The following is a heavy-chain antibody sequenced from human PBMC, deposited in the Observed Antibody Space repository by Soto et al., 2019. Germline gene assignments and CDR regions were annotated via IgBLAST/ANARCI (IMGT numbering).Heavy chain of an antibody. CDR2: ISSSGSTI. CDR1: GFSFNISE. CDR3: ARDGYNRDY. J-gene: IGHJ4*02. Sequence: QTGGSLRLSCAASGFSFNISEMNWVRQAPGKGLEWVSYISSSGSTIYYADSVKGRFTISRDNAKNSLYLQMNSLRAEDTAVYYCARDGYNRDYWGQGTLVTVSS. D-gene: IGHD5-12*01. V-gene: IGHV3-48*03.